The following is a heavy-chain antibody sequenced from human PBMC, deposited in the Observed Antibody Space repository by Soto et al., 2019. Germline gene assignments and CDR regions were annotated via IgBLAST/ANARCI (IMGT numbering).Heavy chain of an antibody. D-gene: IGHD3-3*01. CDR2: IIPIFGTA. J-gene: IGHJ6*02. V-gene: IGHV1-69*01. CDR3: ARGLEWLSYYYYGMDV. Sequence: QVQLVQSGAEVTKPGSSLKVSCKASGGTFSSYAISWVRQAPGQGLEWMGGIIPIFGTANYAQKFQGRVTITADESTSTADMELSSLRSEDTAVYYCARGLEWLSYYYYGMDVWGQGTTVTVSS. CDR1: GGTFSSYA.